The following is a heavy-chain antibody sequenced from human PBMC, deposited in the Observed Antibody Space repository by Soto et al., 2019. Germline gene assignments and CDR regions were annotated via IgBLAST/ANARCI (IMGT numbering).Heavy chain of an antibody. D-gene: IGHD5-18*01. CDR3: ARDPGYSYADY. Sequence: ASVKVSCKASGYTFTSYAMHWVRQDPGQRLEWMGWINAGNGNTKYSQKFQGRVTITRDTSASTAYMELSSLISEDTAVYYCARDPGYSYADYWGQGTLVTVSS. CDR1: GYTFTSYA. V-gene: IGHV1-3*01. J-gene: IGHJ4*02. CDR2: INAGNGNT.